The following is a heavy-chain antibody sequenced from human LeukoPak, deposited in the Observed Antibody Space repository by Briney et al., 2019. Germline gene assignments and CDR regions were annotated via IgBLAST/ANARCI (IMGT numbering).Heavy chain of an antibody. D-gene: IGHD3-3*01. V-gene: IGHV4-59*13. CDR3: ARRRFLEWLSHDAFDI. J-gene: IGHJ3*02. CDR1: GGSISSYY. CDR2: IYYSGST. Sequence: PSETLSLTCTVSGGSISSYYWSWIRQPPGKGLEWIGYIYYSGSTNYNPSLERRVTISVDTSKNQFSLKLSSVTAADTAVYYCARRRFLEWLSHDAFDIWGQGTMVTVSS.